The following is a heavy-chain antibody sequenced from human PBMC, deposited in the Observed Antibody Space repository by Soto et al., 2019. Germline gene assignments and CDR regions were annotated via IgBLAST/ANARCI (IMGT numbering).Heavy chain of an antibody. J-gene: IGHJ4*02. CDR2: ISSSSSYI. D-gene: IGHD1-7*01. CDR1: GFTFSSYS. V-gene: IGHV3-21*01. CDR3: ARVLTGTTGYFDY. Sequence: GGSLRLSCAASGFTFSSYSMNWVRQAPGKGLEWVSSISSSSSYIYYADSVKGRFTISRDNTKNSLYLQMNSLRAEDTAVYYCARVLTGTTGYFDYWGQGTLVTAPQ.